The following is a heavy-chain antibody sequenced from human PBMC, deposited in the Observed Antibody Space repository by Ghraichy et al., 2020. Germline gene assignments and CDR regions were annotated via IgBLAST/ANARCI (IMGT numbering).Heavy chain of an antibody. J-gene: IGHJ5*02. CDR2: NYYSGST. Sequence: GSLRLSCTVSGGSISSSSYNWGWIRPPPGQGLEWIGSNYYSGSTYYNPSLKSRVTISVDTSKNQFSLKLSSVTAAHTAGYYWARHGFSTIFGVISWFDPWGQGTLVTVSS. V-gene: IGHV4-39*01. D-gene: IGHD3-3*01. CDR1: GGSISSSSYN. CDR3: ARHGFSTIFGVISWFDP.